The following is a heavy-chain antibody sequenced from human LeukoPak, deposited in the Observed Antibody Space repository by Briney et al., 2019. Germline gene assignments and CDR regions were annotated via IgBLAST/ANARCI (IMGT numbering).Heavy chain of an antibody. CDR1: GGSISSGSYY. D-gene: IGHD3-10*01. V-gene: IGHV4-61*02. CDR2: IYTSGST. J-gene: IGHJ5*02. CDR3: AREGALLWFGELFRNWFDP. Sequence: SQTLSLTCTVSGGSISSGSYYWSWIRQPAGKGLEWIGRIYTSGSTNYNPSLKSRFTISVDTSKNQFSLKLSSVTAADTAVYYCAREGALLWFGELFRNWFDPWGQGTLVTVSS.